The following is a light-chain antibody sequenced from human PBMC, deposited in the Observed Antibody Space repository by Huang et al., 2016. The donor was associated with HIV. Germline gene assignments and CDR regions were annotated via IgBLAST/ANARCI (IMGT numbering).Light chain of an antibody. CDR1: QSVSSY. CDR2: GAS. J-gene: IGKJ3*01. Sequence: EIVMTQSPATLSVSPGERATLSCRASQSVSSYLAWYQQKPGQAPRLLIYGASTGATGIAARFSGSASGTEITLTISSLQSEDFAVYYCQQYNNWPRTFGPGTKVDIK. V-gene: IGKV3-15*01. CDR3: QQYNNWPRT.